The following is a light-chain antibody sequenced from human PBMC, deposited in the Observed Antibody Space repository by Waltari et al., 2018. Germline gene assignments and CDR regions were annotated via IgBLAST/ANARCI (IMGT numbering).Light chain of an antibody. CDR3: QSYDTSLSVV. Sequence: QSVLTQPPSVSGAPGHRVTISCTGSGSNIGAGSAVPWYQQLPRAAPKPLIYGSTSRPLGVPARFFGSTSGTSASLAITGLQAEDEADYYCQSYDTSLSVVFGGGTKLTVL. CDR2: GST. CDR1: GSNIGAGSA. J-gene: IGLJ3*02. V-gene: IGLV1-40*01.